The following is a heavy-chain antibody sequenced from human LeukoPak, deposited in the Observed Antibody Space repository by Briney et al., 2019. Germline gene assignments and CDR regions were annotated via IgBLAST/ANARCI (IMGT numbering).Heavy chain of an antibody. J-gene: IGHJ6*03. Sequence: GGSLRLSCVVSGFTFSDFAMSWVRRAPGKGLEWVSAITGSGETKYYADSVKGRFTISRDNSNYMLFLHMNNLRAEDTAIYYCAKQPYNYYYLDVWGKGTTVTVSS. V-gene: IGHV3-23*01. D-gene: IGHD2-21*01. CDR3: AKQPYNYYYLDV. CDR1: GFTFSDFA. CDR2: ITGSGETK.